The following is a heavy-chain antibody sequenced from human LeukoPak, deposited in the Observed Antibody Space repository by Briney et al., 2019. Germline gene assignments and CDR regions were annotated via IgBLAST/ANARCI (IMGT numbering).Heavy chain of an antibody. D-gene: IGHD3-10*01. CDR3: TSLRVGVTMVRGVMN. V-gene: IGHV3-73*01. Sequence: GGSLKLSCAASGFTFSGSAMHRVRQASGKGLEWVGRIRSKANSYATAYAASVKGRFTISRDDSKNTAYLQMNSLKTEDTAVYYCTSLRVGVTMVRGVMNWGQGSLVTVSS. CDR1: GFTFSGSA. CDR2: IRSKANSYAT. J-gene: IGHJ4*02.